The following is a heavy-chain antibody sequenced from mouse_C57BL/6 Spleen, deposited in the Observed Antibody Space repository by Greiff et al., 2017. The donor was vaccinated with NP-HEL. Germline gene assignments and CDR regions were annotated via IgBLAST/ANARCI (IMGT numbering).Heavy chain of an antibody. V-gene: IGHV1-80*01. Sequence: VQLQQSGAELVKPGASVKISCKASGYAFSSYWMNWVKQRPGKGLEWIGQIYPGDGDTNYNGKFKGKATLTADKSSSTAYMQLSSLTSEDSAVYFCARSDYGSSFYYFDYWGQGTTLTVSS. CDR3: ARSDYGSSFYYFDY. CDR1: GYAFSSYW. D-gene: IGHD1-1*01. CDR2: IYPGDGDT. J-gene: IGHJ2*01.